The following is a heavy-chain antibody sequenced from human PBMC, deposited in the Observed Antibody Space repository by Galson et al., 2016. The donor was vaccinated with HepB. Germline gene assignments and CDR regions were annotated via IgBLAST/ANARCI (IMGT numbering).Heavy chain of an antibody. J-gene: IGHJ4*02. V-gene: IGHV1-18*01. CDR1: GYTFTTSG. CDR2: ISTYSGNT. CDR3: ARGVQYRFDS. Sequence: SVKVSCKASGYTFTTSGISWVRQAPGQGLEWMGWISTYSGNTKYAQKFQGGLTLTTDSSTTTAYMELRSLGFDDTALYYCARGVQYRFDSWGQGTPVTVSS. D-gene: IGHD2/OR15-2a*01.